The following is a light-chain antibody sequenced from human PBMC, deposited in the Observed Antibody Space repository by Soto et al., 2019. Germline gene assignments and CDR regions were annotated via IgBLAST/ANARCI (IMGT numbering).Light chain of an antibody. Sequence: EIVMTQSPATLSVSPGERATLSCRASQSVSSNLAWYQQKPGQAPRLLIYGESTRATGIPARFSGSGSGTEFTHTISSLQSEDFAVYYCQQYNNWPLTFGGGTKVEIK. V-gene: IGKV3-15*01. CDR1: QSVSSN. CDR2: GES. J-gene: IGKJ4*01. CDR3: QQYNNWPLT.